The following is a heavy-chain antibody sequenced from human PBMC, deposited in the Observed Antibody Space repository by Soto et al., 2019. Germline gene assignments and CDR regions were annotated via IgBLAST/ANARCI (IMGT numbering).Heavy chain of an antibody. D-gene: IGHD3-10*02. CDR2: ITHSGST. Sequence: PSETLSLTCAVYGGPFSGYYCTWIRQPPGKGLEWIGEITHSGSTNYNPSLKSRVTISVDTSKNQFSLNLNSVTAADTAVYYCARSSVRGWSYWGQGTLVTVS. CDR1: GGPFSGYY. V-gene: IGHV4-34*01. CDR3: ARSSVRGWSY. J-gene: IGHJ4*02.